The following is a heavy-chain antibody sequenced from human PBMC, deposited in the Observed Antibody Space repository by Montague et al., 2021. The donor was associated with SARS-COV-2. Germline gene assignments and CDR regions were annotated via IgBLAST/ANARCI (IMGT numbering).Heavy chain of an antibody. V-gene: IGHV4-31*03. CDR2: MYDSGST. D-gene: IGHD2-15*01. CDR1: GGSISDGGYY. J-gene: IGHJ3*02. CDR3: ARGDGVVVAAPYI. Sequence: TRSLTCTVSGGSISDGGYYCSWIRQHPGKGLEWIGYMYDSGSTYYNPSLTSRVTMSLDTSKNQFSLKLSSVTAADTAVYYCARGDGVVVAAPYIWGQGTMATVSS.